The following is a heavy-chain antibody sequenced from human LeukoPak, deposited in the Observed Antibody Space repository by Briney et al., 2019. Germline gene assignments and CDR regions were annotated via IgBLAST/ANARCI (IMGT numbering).Heavy chain of an antibody. CDR2: ISSSSSYI. CDR1: GFTFSNYG. Sequence: GGSLRLSCAASGFTFSNYGMHWVRQAPEKGLEWVSSISSSSSYIYYADSVKGRFTISRDNAKNSLYLQMNSLRAEDTAVYYCARGHCSSTSCRSFGMDVWGQGTTVTVSS. J-gene: IGHJ6*02. D-gene: IGHD2-2*01. CDR3: ARGHCSSTSCRSFGMDV. V-gene: IGHV3-21*01.